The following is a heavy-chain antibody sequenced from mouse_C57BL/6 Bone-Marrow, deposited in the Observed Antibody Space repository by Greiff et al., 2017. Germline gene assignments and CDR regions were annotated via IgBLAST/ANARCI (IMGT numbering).Heavy chain of an antibody. D-gene: IGHD1-1*01. CDR3: ASPYYYGSSYQGYFDV. CDR2: ISSGGSYT. V-gene: IGHV5-6*02. Sequence: DVKLVESGGDLVKPGGSLKLSCAASGFTFSSYGMSWVRQTPDKRLEWVATISSGGSYTYYPDSVKGRFTISRDNAKNTLYLQMSSLKSEDTAMYYCASPYYYGSSYQGYFDVWGTGTTVTVSS. CDR1: GFTFSSYG. J-gene: IGHJ1*03.